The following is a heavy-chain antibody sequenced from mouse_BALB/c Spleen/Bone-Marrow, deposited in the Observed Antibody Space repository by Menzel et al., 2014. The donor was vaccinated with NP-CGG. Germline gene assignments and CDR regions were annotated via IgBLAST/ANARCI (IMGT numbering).Heavy chain of an antibody. D-gene: IGHD1-1*01. J-gene: IGHJ4*01. Sequence: QVQLQQSGPELVKPGASVKISCKASGYAFGSSWMNWVKQRPGQGLEWIGRIYPGDGDTNYNGKFKGKATLTADKSSSTAYMQLSSLTSVDSAVYFCARLRDAMDYWGQGTSVTVSS. CDR1: GYAFGSSW. V-gene: IGHV1-82*01. CDR3: ARLRDAMDY. CDR2: IYPGDGDT.